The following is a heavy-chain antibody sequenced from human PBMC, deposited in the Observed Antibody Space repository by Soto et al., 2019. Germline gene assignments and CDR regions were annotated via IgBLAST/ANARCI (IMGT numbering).Heavy chain of an antibody. CDR1: GGSINNYY. V-gene: IGHV4-59*01. Sequence: SETLSLTCTVSGGSINNYYWSWIRQSPGKGLEWIGCIYYSGNTNYNPSLKSRVTISVDTSKNQFSLKLSSVTAADTAVYHCARGGGHCSTTNFYPRPYNYAYMAVWGKGTTVTVSS. CDR3: ARGGGHCSTTNFYPRPYNYAYMAV. J-gene: IGHJ6*03. CDR2: IYYSGNT. D-gene: IGHD2-2*01.